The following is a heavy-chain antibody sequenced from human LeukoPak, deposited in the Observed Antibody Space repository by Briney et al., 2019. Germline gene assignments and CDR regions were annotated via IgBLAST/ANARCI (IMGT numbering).Heavy chain of an antibody. CDR2: IYTSGST. J-gene: IGHJ1*01. D-gene: IGHD3-16*01. CDR1: GGSISSYY. Sequence: SETLSLTCTVSGGSISSYYWSWIRQPAGKGLEWIGRIYTSGSTNYNPSLKSRVTMSVDRSKNLFSLMLTSVTAADSAVYYCARGHMGEYFRHWGQGILVTVSS. V-gene: IGHV4-4*07. CDR3: ARGHMGEYFRH.